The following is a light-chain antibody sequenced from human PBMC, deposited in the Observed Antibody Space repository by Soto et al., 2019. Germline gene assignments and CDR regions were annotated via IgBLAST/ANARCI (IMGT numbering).Light chain of an antibody. Sequence: QSVLTQPPSASGSPGQSVTISCTGSSSDIGRFHYVSWYQQHPDKAPKLLLSEVLHRPSGIPDRFSGSKSGHTASLTVSGLRVEDEATYYCSSYTNVNTRACVFGTGTKLTVL. CDR3: SSYTNVNTRACV. J-gene: IGLJ1*01. CDR2: EVL. V-gene: IGLV2-8*01. CDR1: SSDIGRFHY.